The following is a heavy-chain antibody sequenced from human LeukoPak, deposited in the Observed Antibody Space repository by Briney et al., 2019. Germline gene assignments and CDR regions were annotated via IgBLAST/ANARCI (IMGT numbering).Heavy chain of an antibody. V-gene: IGHV3-48*03. D-gene: IGHD6-19*01. CDR2: ISSSGSTK. CDR3: ARDHLTVAAFDY. J-gene: IGHJ4*02. CDR1: GFTFSSYE. Sequence: GGSLRLSCVASGFTFSSYEMDWVRQAPGKGLEWVSYISSSGSTKYYPDSVKGRFIVSRDNAKNSLFLQVNGLRAEDTAVYYCARDHLTVAAFDYWGQGTLVTVSS.